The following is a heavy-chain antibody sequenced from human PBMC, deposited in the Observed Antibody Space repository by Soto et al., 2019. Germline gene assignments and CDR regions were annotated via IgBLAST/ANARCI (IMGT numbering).Heavy chain of an antibody. J-gene: IGHJ4*02. Sequence: QVQLVQSGAEVKKPGASVKVSCKPSRYTFINYDIRWVRQAPGQGLEWMGWMNVNTGNTGYAQKFQGRVSMTRDTSIGTAYLEVSSLTSEDTAVYYCARGRGAESYRGYFDYWGQGTLVTVSS. V-gene: IGHV1-8*01. CDR3: ARGRGAESYRGYFDY. D-gene: IGHD5-18*01. CDR1: RYTFINYD. CDR2: MNVNTGNT.